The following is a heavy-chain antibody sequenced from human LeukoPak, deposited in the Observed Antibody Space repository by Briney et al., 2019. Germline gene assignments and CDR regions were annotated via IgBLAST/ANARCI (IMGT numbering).Heavy chain of an antibody. CDR2: IICTATGGPP. CDR1: GVTFRESA. CDR3: TTLMSGRPDD. D-gene: IGHD6-6*01. V-gene: IGHV3-49*04. Sequence: SLRLSCSVSGVTFRESAMSWVRQAPGQGPEWVGFIICTATGGPPEYVAAVKGSFTISRDDAKGIAYLQMNSLQTEDTAVYYCTTLMSGRPDDWGQGTLVTVSS. J-gene: IGHJ4*02.